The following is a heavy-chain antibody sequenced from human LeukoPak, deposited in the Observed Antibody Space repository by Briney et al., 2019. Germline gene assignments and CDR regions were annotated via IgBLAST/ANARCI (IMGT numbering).Heavy chain of an antibody. CDR3: AKSSDWVTHPRFYYYGMDV. CDR2: ISGSGGST. D-gene: IGHD2-21*02. J-gene: IGHJ6*02. CDR1: GFTFSSYA. V-gene: IGHV3-23*01. Sequence: GGSLRLSCAASGFTFSSYAMSWVRQAPGKGLEWVSAISGSGGSTNYADSVKGRFTISRDNSKNTLYLQMNSLRAEDTAVYYCAKSSDWVTHPRFYYYGMDVWGQGTTVTVSS.